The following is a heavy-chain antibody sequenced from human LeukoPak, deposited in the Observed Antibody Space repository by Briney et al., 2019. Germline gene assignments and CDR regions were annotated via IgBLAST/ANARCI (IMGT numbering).Heavy chain of an antibody. D-gene: IGHD3-10*01. CDR2: IYTSGST. V-gene: IGHV4-61*02. Sequence: PSETLSLTCAVSGASISSGSHHWSWIRQPAGKGLEWIGRIYTSGSTNYNPSLKSRLSISVGTSKNQFSLKLSSVTAADTAVYYCARASRGFGELYRPYNWFDPWGEGTLVTVSA. CDR3: ARASRGFGELYRPYNWFDP. CDR1: GASISSGSHH. J-gene: IGHJ5*02.